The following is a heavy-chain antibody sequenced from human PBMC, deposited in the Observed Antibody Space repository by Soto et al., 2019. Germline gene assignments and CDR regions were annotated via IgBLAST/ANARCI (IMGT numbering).Heavy chain of an antibody. V-gene: IGHV1-18*01. D-gene: IGHD6-19*01. CDR3: AREGGGSGWYGGNY. CDR2: ISPYNGNT. J-gene: IGHJ4*02. Sequence: QVQLVQSGAEVKKPGASVKVSCKASGYTFNSYGISWVRQAPGQGFEWMGWISPYNGNTNYAQKLQGRVIMTTDTATSTAYMELWRLRFDDTAVYYCAREGGGSGWYGGNYWGQGTLVTVSS. CDR1: GYTFNSYG.